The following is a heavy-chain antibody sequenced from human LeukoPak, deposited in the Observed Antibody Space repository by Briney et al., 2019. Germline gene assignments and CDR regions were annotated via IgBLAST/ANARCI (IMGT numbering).Heavy chain of an antibody. CDR3: ASWRGRILDI. CDR2: IKQDGSEK. J-gene: IGHJ3*02. V-gene: IGHV3-7*01. D-gene: IGHD1-1*01. CDR1: GFTFSSYW. Sequence: PGGSLRLSCAASGFTFSSYWMSWVSQAPGKGLEWVANIKQDGSEKYYVDSVKGRFTISRDNAKDSLYLQMNSLRAEDTAVYCCASWRGRILDIWGQGTMVTVSS.